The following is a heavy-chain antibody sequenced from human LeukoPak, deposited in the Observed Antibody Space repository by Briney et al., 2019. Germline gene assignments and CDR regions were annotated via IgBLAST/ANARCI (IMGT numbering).Heavy chain of an antibody. V-gene: IGHV4-34*01. D-gene: IGHD6-19*01. J-gene: IGHJ4*02. Sequence: KPSETLSLTCAVYGGSFSGYYWSWIRQPPGKGLEWIGEINHSGSTNYNPSLKSRVTISVDTSKNQFSLKLSSVTAADTAVYYCARDYPVAGIDYWGQGTLVTVSS. CDR2: INHSGST. CDR3: ARDYPVAGIDY. CDR1: GGSFSGYY.